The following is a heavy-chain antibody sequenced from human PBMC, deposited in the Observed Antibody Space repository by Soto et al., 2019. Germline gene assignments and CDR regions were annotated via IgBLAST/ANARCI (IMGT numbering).Heavy chain of an antibody. V-gene: IGHV1-18*01. J-gene: IGHJ4*02. CDR2: ISAYNGNT. Sequence: ASVKVSCKASGYTLTSYGISWVRQAPGQGLEWMGWISAYNGNTNYAQKLQGRVTMTTDTSTSTAYMELRSLRSDDTAVYYCARDYSGYDTGGSFDYWGQGTLVTVSS. CDR1: GYTLTSYG. CDR3: ARDYSGYDTGGSFDY. D-gene: IGHD5-12*01.